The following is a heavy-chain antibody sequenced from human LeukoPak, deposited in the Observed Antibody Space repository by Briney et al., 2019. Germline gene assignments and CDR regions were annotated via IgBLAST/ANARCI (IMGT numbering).Heavy chain of an antibody. Sequence: ASVKVSCKASGYTFTSYAMNWVRQAPGQGLEWMGWINTNTGNPTYAQGFTGRFVFSLDTSVSTAYLQWSSLKASDTAMYYCARLGYCYSTSCREFDYWGQGTLVTVSS. V-gene: IGHV7-4-1*02. CDR2: INTNTGNP. CDR3: ARLGYCYSTSCREFDY. CDR1: GYTFTSYA. D-gene: IGHD2-2*01. J-gene: IGHJ4*02.